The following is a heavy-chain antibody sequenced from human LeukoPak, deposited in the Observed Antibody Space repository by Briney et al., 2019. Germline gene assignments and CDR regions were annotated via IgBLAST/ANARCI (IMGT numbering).Heavy chain of an antibody. D-gene: IGHD3-3*01. CDR2: ISGSGGST. CDR1: GFTFSSYA. CDR3: AKVDFWSGYPIGYYMDV. V-gene: IGHV3-23*01. J-gene: IGHJ6*03. Sequence: GGSLRLSCAASGFTFSSYAMSWVRQAPGKGLEWVSAISGSGGSTYYADSVKGRFTISRDNSKNTLYLQMNSLRAEDTAVYYCAKVDFWSGYPIGYYMDVWGKGTTVTVSS.